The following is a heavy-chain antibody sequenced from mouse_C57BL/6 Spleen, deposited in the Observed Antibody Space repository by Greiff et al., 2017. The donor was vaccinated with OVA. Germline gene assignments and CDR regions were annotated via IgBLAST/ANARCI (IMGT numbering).Heavy chain of an antibody. CDR2: IYPVSGDT. V-gene: IGHV1-11*01. J-gene: IGHJ4*01. CDR3: GRGGYSNDGDYAMDY. D-gene: IGHD2-12*01. CDR1: GYTFTDHI. Sequence: QVQLQQSGAELASPGASVTLSCKASGYTFTDHIMNWVKQRPGQGLEWIGRIYPVSGDTNYNQKFMGKATFSVDQSSSTVYMVLNSLTSEDPAVYYYGRGGYSNDGDYAMDYWGQGTSVTVSS.